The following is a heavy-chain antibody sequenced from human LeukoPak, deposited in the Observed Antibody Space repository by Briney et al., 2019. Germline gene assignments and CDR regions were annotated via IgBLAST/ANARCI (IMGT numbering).Heavy chain of an antibody. V-gene: IGHV4-59*01. J-gene: IGHJ4*02. D-gene: IGHD3-22*01. CDR3: ARGGYYLRY. Sequence: SETLSLTCTVSGGSISSYYWSWIRQPPGRGLEWIGYIYYSGSTNYNPSPKSRVTISVDTSKNQFSLKLSSVTAADTAAYYCARGGYYLRYWGQGTLVTVSS. CDR2: IYYSGST. CDR1: GGSISSYY.